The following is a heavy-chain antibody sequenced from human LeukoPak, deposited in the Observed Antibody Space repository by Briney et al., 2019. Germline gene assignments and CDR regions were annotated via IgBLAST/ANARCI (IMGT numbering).Heavy chain of an antibody. D-gene: IGHD3-10*01. V-gene: IGHV4-34*01. Sequence: GSLRLSCAASGFTFSSYAMSWVRQPPGKGLEWIGEINHSGSTNYNPSLKSRVTISVDTSKNQFSLKLSSVTAADTAVYYCARGPYGSGSYYISPSFDYWGQGTLVTVSS. CDR2: INHSGST. CDR3: ARGPYGSGSYYISPSFDY. CDR1: GFTFSSYA. J-gene: IGHJ4*02.